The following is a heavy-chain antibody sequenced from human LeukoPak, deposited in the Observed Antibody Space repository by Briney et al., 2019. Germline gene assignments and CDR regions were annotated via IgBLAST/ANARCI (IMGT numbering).Heavy chain of an antibody. V-gene: IGHV1-18*01. CDR2: ISTYNGNT. Sequence: GASVTVSCTASGYTFTSYGISWVRQPPGQGLEWMGWISTYNGNTNYPQKLQGRVTMTTHTSTSTAYMELRSLRSDDTAVYYCAREGSSWYEFGYWGQGTLVTVSS. D-gene: IGHD6-13*01. CDR3: AREGSSWYEFGY. CDR1: GYTFTSYG. J-gene: IGHJ4*02.